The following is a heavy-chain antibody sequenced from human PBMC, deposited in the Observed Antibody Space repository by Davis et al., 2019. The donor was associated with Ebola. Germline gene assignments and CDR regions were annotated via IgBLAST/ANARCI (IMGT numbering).Heavy chain of an antibody. J-gene: IGHJ4*02. CDR1: GYTFTIYA. V-gene: IGHV1-3*01. CDR3: ARGGVAGLDS. CDR2: INAGNGNT. Sequence: AASVKVSCKASGYTFTIYAMHWVRQAPGQRLEWMGWINAGNGNTKYSQKFQGRVTITRDTSASTAYMELSRLRSNDTAVYYWARGGVAGLDSWGQGTLVTVSS. D-gene: IGHD6-19*01.